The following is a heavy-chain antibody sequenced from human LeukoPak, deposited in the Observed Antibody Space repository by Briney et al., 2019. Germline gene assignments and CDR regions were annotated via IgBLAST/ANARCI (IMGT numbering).Heavy chain of an antibody. V-gene: IGHV5-51*01. J-gene: IGHJ4*02. CDR2: IYPGDSET. Sequence: PGESLKISCKGSGYSFTSYWISWVRQMPGKGLEWMGFIYPGDSETRYSPSIQGQVTISADKSTSTAYLQWNSLKASDTAMYYCARQMGRQLGADYWGQGSLVTVSS. D-gene: IGHD6-13*01. CDR1: GYSFTSYW. CDR3: ARQMGRQLGADY.